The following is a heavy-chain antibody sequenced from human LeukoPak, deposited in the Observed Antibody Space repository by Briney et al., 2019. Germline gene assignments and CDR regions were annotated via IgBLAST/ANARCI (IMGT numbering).Heavy chain of an antibody. Sequence: SETLSLTCTVSGGSISSSSYYWGWIRQPPGKGLEWIGGIYYSGSTYYNPSLKSRVTISVDTSKNQFSLKLSSVTAADTAVYYCASRSSYDYVWGSYRRYYFDYWGQGTLVTVSS. CDR3: ASRSSYDYVWGSYRRYYFDY. D-gene: IGHD3-16*02. CDR2: IYYSGST. CDR1: GGSISSSSYY. J-gene: IGHJ4*02. V-gene: IGHV4-39*01.